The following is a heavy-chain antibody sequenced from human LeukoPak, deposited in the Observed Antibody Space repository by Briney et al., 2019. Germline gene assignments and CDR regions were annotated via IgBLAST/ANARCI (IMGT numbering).Heavy chain of an antibody. CDR1: GYTFTGYY. Sequence: ASVKVSCKASGYTFTGYYMHWVRQAPGQGLEWMGWINPNSGNTGYAQKFQGRVTMTRNTSISTAYMELSSLRSEDTAVYYCARGYATLLDYWGQGTLVTVSS. J-gene: IGHJ4*02. CDR3: ARGYATLLDY. V-gene: IGHV1-8*02. D-gene: IGHD4-17*01. CDR2: INPNSGNT.